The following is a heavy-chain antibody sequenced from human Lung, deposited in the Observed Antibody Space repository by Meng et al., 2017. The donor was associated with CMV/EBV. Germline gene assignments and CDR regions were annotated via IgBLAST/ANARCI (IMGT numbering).Heavy chain of an antibody. D-gene: IGHD5-18*01. CDR1: GGSISSGDYY. V-gene: IGHV4-39*01. Sequence: GSLRLXXIVSGGSISSGDYYWGWIRQSPGKALEWIGSVYYIGRADYSPSLKNRVTISVDRSRNQFSLNLHSVTAADTALYYCAKQGARSVETTMVPYGEFDYWGQGXLVTVSS. J-gene: IGHJ4*02. CDR3: AKQGARSVETTMVPYGEFDY. CDR2: VYYIGRA.